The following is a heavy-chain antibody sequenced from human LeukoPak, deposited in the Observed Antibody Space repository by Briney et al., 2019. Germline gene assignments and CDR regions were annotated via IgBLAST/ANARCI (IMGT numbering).Heavy chain of an antibody. J-gene: IGHJ4*02. Sequence: PGGSLILSCAASGFTFSTYAMSWVRQAPGKGLEWVSAISTTGGSTYYADSVKGRFTISRDNSKNTLSLQMDSLRVEDTAVYYCAKDWTTVVTPKGYYFDSWGQGTLVTVSS. CDR3: AKDWTTVVTPKGYYFDS. D-gene: IGHD4-23*01. CDR2: ISTTGGST. CDR1: GFTFSTYA. V-gene: IGHV3-23*01.